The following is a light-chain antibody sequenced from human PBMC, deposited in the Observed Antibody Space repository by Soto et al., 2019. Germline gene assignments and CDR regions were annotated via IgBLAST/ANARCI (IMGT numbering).Light chain of an antibody. V-gene: IGLV1-47*01. CDR3: AAWDDSLRGVV. CDR1: TSNIEKFY. Sequence: QAVVTQPPSASATPGQRVTISCSGSTSNIEKFYVYWYQQLPGTAPKLLVYRDNQRPSGVPDRFSGSKSGTSASLAISGLRSDDEAEYYCAAWDDSLRGVVFGGGTKLTVL. CDR2: RDN. J-gene: IGLJ2*01.